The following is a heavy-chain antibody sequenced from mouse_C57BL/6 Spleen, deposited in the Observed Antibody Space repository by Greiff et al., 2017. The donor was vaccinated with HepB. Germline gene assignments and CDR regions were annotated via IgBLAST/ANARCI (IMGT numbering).Heavy chain of an antibody. V-gene: IGHV1-55*01. J-gene: IGHJ4*01. CDR1: GYTFTSSW. Sequence: QVQLQQSGAELVKPGASVKMSCKASGYTFTSSWITWVKQRPGQGLEWIGDIYPGSGSTNYNEKFKSKATLTVDTSSSTAYMQLSSLTSEDSAVYYCARPQAAYYAMDYWGQGTSVTVSS. CDR3: ARPQAAYYAMDY. CDR2: IYPGSGST. D-gene: IGHD3-2*02.